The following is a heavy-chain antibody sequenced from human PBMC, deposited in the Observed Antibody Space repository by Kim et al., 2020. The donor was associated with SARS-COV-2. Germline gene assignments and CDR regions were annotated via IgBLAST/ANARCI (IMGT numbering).Heavy chain of an antibody. D-gene: IGHD4-17*01. J-gene: IGHJ6*02. CDR2: IYYSGST. CDR3: ARQLLIYGDYLLKTYYYYGMDV. Sequence: SETLSLTCTVSGGSISSSSYYWGWIRQPPGKGLEWIGSIYYSGSTYYNPSLKSRVTISVDTSKNQFSLKLSSVTAADTAVYYCARQLLIYGDYLLKTYYYYGMDVWGQGTTVTVSS. V-gene: IGHV4-39*01. CDR1: GGSISSSSYY.